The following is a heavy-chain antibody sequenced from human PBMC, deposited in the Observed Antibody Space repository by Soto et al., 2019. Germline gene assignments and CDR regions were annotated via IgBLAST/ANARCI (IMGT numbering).Heavy chain of an antibody. J-gene: IGHJ5*02. CDR2: IYSDGSAT. Sequence: GGSLRLSCAASGFTFSSYWMHWIRQPPGKGLVWVSRIYSDGSATTYADSVKGRFTISRDNSKNTLYLQMNSLRAEDTAIYYCAKFYGGNSAHTYTIDPWGQGTLVTVSS. D-gene: IGHD2-21*02. V-gene: IGHV3-74*01. CDR1: GFTFSSYW. CDR3: AKFYGGNSAHTYTIDP.